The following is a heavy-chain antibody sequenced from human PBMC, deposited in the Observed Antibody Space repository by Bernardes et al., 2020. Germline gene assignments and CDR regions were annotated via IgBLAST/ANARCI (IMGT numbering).Heavy chain of an antibody. V-gene: IGHV3-21*01. Sequence: GSLRLSCAASGFTFSSYSMNWVRQAPGKGLEWVSSISSSSSYIYYADSVKGRFTISRDNAKNSLYLQMNSLRAEDTAVYYCARGSGSYYGPYWGQGTLVTVSS. D-gene: IGHD1-26*01. CDR1: GFTFSSYS. J-gene: IGHJ4*02. CDR3: ARGSGSYYGPY. CDR2: ISSSSSYI.